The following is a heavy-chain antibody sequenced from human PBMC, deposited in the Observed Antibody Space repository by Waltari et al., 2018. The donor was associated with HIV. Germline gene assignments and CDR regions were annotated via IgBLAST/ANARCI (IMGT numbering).Heavy chain of an antibody. CDR2: ISGSGGST. Sequence: EVQLLESGGGLVQPGGSLRLSCAASGFPFSSYPMSWVRQAPGKGLEWVSAISGSGGSTYYADSVKGRFTISRDNSKNTLYLQMNSLRAEDTAVYYCAKGIQLWLTPFDYWGQGTLVTVSS. CDR1: GFPFSSYP. J-gene: IGHJ4*02. V-gene: IGHV3-23*01. CDR3: AKGIQLWLTPFDY. D-gene: IGHD5-18*01.